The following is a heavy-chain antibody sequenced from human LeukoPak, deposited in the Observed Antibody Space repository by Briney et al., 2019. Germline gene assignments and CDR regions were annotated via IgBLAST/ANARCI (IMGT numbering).Heavy chain of an antibody. V-gene: IGHV5-51*01. CDR3: AMSSQGYYYYYYMDV. Sequence: GESLKISCKGSGYSFTSYWIGWVRQMPGKGLEWMGIVYPGGSDTRYSPSFQGQVTISADKSFSTAYLQWSSLKASDTAMYYCAMSSQGYYYYYYMDVWGKGTTVTVSS. CDR2: VYPGGSDT. J-gene: IGHJ6*03. D-gene: IGHD3-10*01. CDR1: GYSFTSYW.